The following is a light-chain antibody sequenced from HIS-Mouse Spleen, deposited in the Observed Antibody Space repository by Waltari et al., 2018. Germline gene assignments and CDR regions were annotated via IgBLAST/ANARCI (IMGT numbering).Light chain of an antibody. Sequence: SYELTQPPSVSVSPGQTARITCSGDAFPKQYAYWYQQKSGPAPVLVIYEDSKRPSGIPERFSGSSSGTMATLTISGAQVEDEADYYCYSTDSSGNHRRVFGGGTKLTVL. CDR3: YSTDSSGNHRRV. J-gene: IGLJ3*02. V-gene: IGLV3-10*01. CDR2: EDS. CDR1: AFPKQY.